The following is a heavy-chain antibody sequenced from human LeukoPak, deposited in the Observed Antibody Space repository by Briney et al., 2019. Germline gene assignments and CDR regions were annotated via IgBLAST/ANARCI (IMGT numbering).Heavy chain of an antibody. V-gene: IGHV3-23*01. CDR1: GFTFINFG. D-gene: IGHD4-11*01. CDR3: ARDAQRGFDYSNSLKY. J-gene: IGHJ4*02. Sequence: PGESLRLSCAASGFTFINFGMTWVRQAPGKGLEWVAGISASGDTTYYADSVKGRFTSSRDNSKNTVYLQMSSLRPEDTGVYFCARDAQRGFDYSNSLKYWGQGTPVTVS. CDR2: ISASGDTT.